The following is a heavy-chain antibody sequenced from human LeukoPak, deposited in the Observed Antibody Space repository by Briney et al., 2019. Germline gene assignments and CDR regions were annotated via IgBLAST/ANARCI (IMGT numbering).Heavy chain of an antibody. CDR1: GFTFNGYS. CDR3: ARDGQYGGYVPYYFDY. V-gene: IGHV3-48*02. D-gene: IGHD5-12*01. Sequence: SGGSLRLSCAASGFTFNGYSMNWVRQAPGKGLEWVSYISSSSTTIYYADSVKGRFTISRDNAKNSLYLQMNTLRDEDTAVCYCARDGQYGGYVPYYFDYWGQGTLVTVSS. J-gene: IGHJ4*02. CDR2: ISSSSTTI.